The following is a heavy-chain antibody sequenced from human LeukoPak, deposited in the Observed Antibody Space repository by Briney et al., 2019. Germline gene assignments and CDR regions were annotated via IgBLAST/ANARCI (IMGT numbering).Heavy chain of an antibody. CDR2: ISSSSSYI. J-gene: IGHJ6*02. CDR3: ARARNNVVVSYYYGMDV. Sequence: GGSLRLSCAASGFTFSSYSMNWVRQAPGKGLEWVSSISSSSSYIYYADSVKGRFTISRDNAKNSLYLQMNSLRAEDTAVYYCARARNNVVVSYYYGMDVWGQGTTVTVSS. CDR1: GFTFSSYS. D-gene: IGHD2-2*01. V-gene: IGHV3-21*01.